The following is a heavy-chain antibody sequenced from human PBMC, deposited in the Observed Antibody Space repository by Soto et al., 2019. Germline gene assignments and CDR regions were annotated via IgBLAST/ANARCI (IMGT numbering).Heavy chain of an antibody. CDR1: GGSFSGYY. D-gene: IGHD3-10*01. V-gene: IGHV4-34*01. CDR2: INHSGST. J-gene: IGHJ4*02. CDR3: ARALPGPRGY. Sequence: QVQLQQWGAGLLKPSETLSLTCAVYGGSFSGYYCSWIRQPPGKGLEWIGEINHSGSTNYNPSLNSRVTISVDTSKTQFSLKLSAVTAADTAVYYCARALPGPRGYWGQETLVTVSS.